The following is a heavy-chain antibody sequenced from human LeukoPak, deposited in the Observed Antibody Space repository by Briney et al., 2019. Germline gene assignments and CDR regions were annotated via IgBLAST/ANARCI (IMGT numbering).Heavy chain of an antibody. J-gene: IGHJ3*02. CDR3: ARGGSRSRRGDDAFDI. V-gene: IGHV1-18*01. D-gene: IGHD3-10*01. Sequence: ASVTVSYKASGYTFTNYAMNWVRQAPGQGGEWMGWISAYNGNTELAQKFQGRVTLSTDASTSTAYVELRSLTSDDTAVYFCARGGSRSRRGDDAFDIWGQGTMVTVSS. CDR2: ISAYNGNT. CDR1: GYTFTNYA.